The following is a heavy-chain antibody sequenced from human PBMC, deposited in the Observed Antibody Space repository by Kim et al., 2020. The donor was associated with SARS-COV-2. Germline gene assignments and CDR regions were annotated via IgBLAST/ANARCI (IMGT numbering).Heavy chain of an antibody. CDR3: ARRVPRGGFSPIIAFDI. D-gene: IGHD3-10*01. CDR2: ISSSGSTI. Sequence: GGSLRLSCAASGFTFSDYYMSWIRQAPGKGLEWVSYISSSGSTIYYADSVKGRFTISRDNAKNSLYLQMNSLRAEDTAVYYCARRVPRGGFSPIIAFDIWGQGTMVTVSS. J-gene: IGHJ3*02. V-gene: IGHV3-11*01. CDR1: GFTFSDYY.